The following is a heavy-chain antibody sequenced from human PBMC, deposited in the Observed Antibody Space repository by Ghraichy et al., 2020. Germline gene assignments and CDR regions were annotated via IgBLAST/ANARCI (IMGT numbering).Heavy chain of an antibody. Sequence: GGSLRLSCAASGFTFSSYGMHWVRQARGKGLEWLAVIAYYGSDKYYADSIKGRFTISRDNSKNTLYLQMNSLTTEDTGVYFLARSQTDGFGELYNYYLDVWGKGTTVTVSS. CDR3: ARSQTDGFGELYNYYLDV. D-gene: IGHD3-10*01. CDR2: IAYYGSDK. V-gene: IGHV3-30*03. J-gene: IGHJ6*03. CDR1: GFTFSSYG.